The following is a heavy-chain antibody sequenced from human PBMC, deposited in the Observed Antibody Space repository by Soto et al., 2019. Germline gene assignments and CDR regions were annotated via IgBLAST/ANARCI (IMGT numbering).Heavy chain of an antibody. V-gene: IGHV3-21*01. CDR2: ISSSSSYI. CDR3: ARVGNYGGNSDWYFDL. Sequence: EVQLVESGGGLVKPGGSLRLSCAASGFTFSSYSMNWVRQAPGKGLEWVSSISSSSSYIYYADSVKGRFTISRDNAKNSLYLQVNSLRAEDTAVYYCARVGNYGGNSDWYFDLWGRGTLVTVSS. D-gene: IGHD4-17*01. CDR1: GFTFSSYS. J-gene: IGHJ2*01.